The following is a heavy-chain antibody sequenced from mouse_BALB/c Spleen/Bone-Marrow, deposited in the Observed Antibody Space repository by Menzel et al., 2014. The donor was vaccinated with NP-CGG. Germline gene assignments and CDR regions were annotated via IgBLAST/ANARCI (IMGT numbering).Heavy chain of an antibody. CDR1: GYTFTDYW. D-gene: IGHD4-1*01. CDR2: IDTSDSYT. Sequence: VQLQQSGAELVMPGASVKMSCKASGYTFTDYWMHWVKQRPGQGLEWIGAIDTSDSYTSYNQKFKGKATLTVDESSSTAYMQLSSLTSEDSAVYYCARGDWDVAYWGQRPLGSVPA. CDR3: ARGDWDVAY. V-gene: IGHV1-69*01. J-gene: IGHJ3*01.